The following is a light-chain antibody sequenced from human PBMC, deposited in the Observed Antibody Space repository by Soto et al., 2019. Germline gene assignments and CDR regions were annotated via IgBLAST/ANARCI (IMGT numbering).Light chain of an antibody. V-gene: IGKV3-20*01. CDR3: QQYDKSLYT. CDR1: QSIASTF. CDR2: AAS. J-gene: IGKJ2*01. Sequence: ENVLTQSPGTLSLSPGDRATLSCRASQSIASTFLAWYQQKPGQAPRLLIYAASSRATGIPDRFSGSGSGTDFTLTISRLEPEDFAVYYCQQYDKSLYTFGQGTKLEIK.